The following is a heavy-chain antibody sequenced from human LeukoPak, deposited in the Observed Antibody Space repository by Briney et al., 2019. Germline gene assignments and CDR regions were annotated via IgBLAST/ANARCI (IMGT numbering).Heavy chain of an antibody. Sequence: SETLSLTCTVSGGSITFGSYYWNWIRQPAGKTLEWIGRVYVTGITNYNPSLKSRVTISLDKARNQVSLMLTSVTAADTAVYYCARERGMRELRTWFDPWGQGSLVTVST. CDR2: VYVTGIT. V-gene: IGHV4-61*02. CDR1: GGSITFGSYY. J-gene: IGHJ5*02. D-gene: IGHD3-16*01. CDR3: ARERGMRELRTWFDP.